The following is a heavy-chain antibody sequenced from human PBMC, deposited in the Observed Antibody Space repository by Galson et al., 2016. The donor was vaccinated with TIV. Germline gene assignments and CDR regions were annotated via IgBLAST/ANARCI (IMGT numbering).Heavy chain of an antibody. CDR1: GGSFLSYH. CDR3: AQKFGATGGSYYFDY. V-gene: IGHV1-69*13. J-gene: IGHJ4*02. D-gene: IGHD3-16*01. Sequence: SVKVSCKASGGSFLSYHISWVRQAPGQGLEWVGGIIPVFRTANYAQKFQGRVTITADESTSTAYMEMSSLISEDTAVYYCAQKFGATGGSYYFDYWGQGTLVTVSS. CDR2: IIPVFRTA.